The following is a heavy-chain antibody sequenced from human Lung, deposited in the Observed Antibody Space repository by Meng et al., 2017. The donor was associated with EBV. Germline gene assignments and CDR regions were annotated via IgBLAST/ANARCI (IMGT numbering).Heavy chain of an antibody. CDR3: ARDGTRNWLLNWFDP. D-gene: IGHD1-1*01. CDR2: INPDNGNA. J-gene: IGHJ5*02. Sequence: QVHLVQSGAEVKKPXASVKVSCKASGYSFTSYAVHWVRLAPGQGLEWMGWINPDNGNAKYPQKFQDRLTLRRDTSASTVYMELSSLTSEDTAVYYCARDGTRNWLLNWFDPWGQGTLVNVSS. CDR1: GYSFTSYA. V-gene: IGHV1-3*01.